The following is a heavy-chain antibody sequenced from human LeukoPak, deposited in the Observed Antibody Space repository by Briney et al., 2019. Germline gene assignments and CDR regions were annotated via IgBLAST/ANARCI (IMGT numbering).Heavy chain of an antibody. CDR1: GFTFSNAW. CDR2: IKSKTDGGTT. V-gene: IGHV3-15*01. J-gene: IGHJ4*02. CDR3: TTAVEVVPAAMDY. D-gene: IGHD2-2*01. Sequence: GGSLRLSCAASGFTFSNAWMSWVRQAPGKGLEWVGRIKSKTDGGTTDYAAPVKGRFTISRDDSKNTLYLQMKSLKTEDTAVYYCTTAVEVVPAAMDYWGQGTLVTVSS.